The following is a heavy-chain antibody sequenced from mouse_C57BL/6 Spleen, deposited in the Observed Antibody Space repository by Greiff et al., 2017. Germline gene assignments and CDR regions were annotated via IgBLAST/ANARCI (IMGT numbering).Heavy chain of an antibody. V-gene: IGHV1-26*01. CDR1: GYTFTDYY. CDR3: ARLVYAMDY. J-gene: IGHJ4*01. Sequence: VQLQQSGPELVKPGASVKISCTASGYTFTDYYMNWVKQTHGKSLEWIGAINPNNGGTSYTQKFKGKATLTVDKSSSTAYMELRSLTSEDSAVYYCARLVYAMDYCGQGASVTVSS. CDR2: INPNNGGT.